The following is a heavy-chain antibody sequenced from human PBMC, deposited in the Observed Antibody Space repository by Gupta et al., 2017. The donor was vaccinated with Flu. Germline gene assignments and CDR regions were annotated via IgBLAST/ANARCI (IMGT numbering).Heavy chain of an antibody. D-gene: IGHD3-3*01. Sequence: VRQAPGKGLEWVGRIKSNTDGGTTDYAAPVKGRFTISRDDSSNTLYLEMNSLKTEDTAVYYCTTLGTIFGVVSRKDLYFGLWGRGTLVTVSS. CDR3: TTLGTIFGVVSRKDLYFGL. V-gene: IGHV3-15*01. J-gene: IGHJ2*01. CDR2: IKSNTDGGTT.